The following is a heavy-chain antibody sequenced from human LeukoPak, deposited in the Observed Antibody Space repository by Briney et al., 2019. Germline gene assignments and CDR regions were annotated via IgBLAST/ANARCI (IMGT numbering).Heavy chain of an antibody. J-gene: IGHJ4*02. CDR2: IYYSGST. D-gene: IGHD3-22*01. CDR1: GGSISSYY. V-gene: IGHV4-59*08. CDR3: ARHASYYDSSGYYSFDY. Sequence: SETLSLTCTVSGGSISSYYWSWIRQPPGKGLEWIGYIYYSGSTNYNPSLKSRVTISVDTSKNQFSLKLSSVTAADTAVYYCARHASYYDSSGYYSFDYWGQGTLVTVSS.